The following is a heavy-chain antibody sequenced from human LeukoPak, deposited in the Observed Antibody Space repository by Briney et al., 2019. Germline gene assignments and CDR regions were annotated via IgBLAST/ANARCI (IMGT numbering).Heavy chain of an antibody. CDR2: ISGSGAST. CDR3: AKAYYDSSGSYSFDY. V-gene: IGHV3-23*01. Sequence: GGSLRLSCAASGFTFSRCAMSWVRQAPGKGLEWVSGISGSGASTYYADSVRGRFTISRDNSKNTLYLQMNSLRAEDTAVYYCAKAYYDSSGSYSFDYWGQGTLVTVSS. J-gene: IGHJ4*02. CDR1: GFTFSRCA. D-gene: IGHD3-22*01.